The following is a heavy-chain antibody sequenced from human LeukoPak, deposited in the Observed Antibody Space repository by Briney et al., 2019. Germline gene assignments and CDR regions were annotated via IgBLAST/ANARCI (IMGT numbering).Heavy chain of an antibody. V-gene: IGHV3-11*01. J-gene: IGHJ6*02. CDR2: ISSSGSTI. D-gene: IGHD3-10*01. CDR1: GFTFSDYY. Sequence: GGSLRLSGAASGFTFSDYYMSWIRQAPGKGLEWVSYISSSGSTIYYADSVKGRFTISRDNAKNSLYLQMNSLRAEDTAVYYCAREPDSGSYLSPYYGMGVWGQGTTVTVSS. CDR3: AREPDSGSYLSPYYGMGV.